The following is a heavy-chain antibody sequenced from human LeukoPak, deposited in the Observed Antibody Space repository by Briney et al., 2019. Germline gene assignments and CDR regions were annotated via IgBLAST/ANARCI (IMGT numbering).Heavy chain of an antibody. CDR2: IKQDGSEK. V-gene: IGHV3-7*01. Sequence: GGSLRLSCAASGFSFGTYWMSWVRQAPGKGLEWVANIKQDGSEKYYVDSAKGRFTISRDNAKNSLYLQMNSLRAEDTAVYYCATDLGSSRPNFWGQGILVTVSS. CDR3: ATDLGSSRPNF. J-gene: IGHJ4*02. D-gene: IGHD6-13*01. CDR1: GFSFGTYW.